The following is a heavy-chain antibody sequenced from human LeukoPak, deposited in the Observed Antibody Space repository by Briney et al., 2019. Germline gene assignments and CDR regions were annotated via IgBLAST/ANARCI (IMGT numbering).Heavy chain of an antibody. V-gene: IGHV5-51*01. CDR3: ARLGGSNGYDFWSGYHYGEFDY. J-gene: IGHJ4*02. CDR1: GYTFTNYW. Sequence: GESLKISCKGSGYTFTNYWIGWVRQMPGKVLEWMGIIYPGDSDTRYSPSFQGQVTISADKSISTAYLQWSSLKASDTAMYYCARLGGSNGYDFWSGYHYGEFDYWGQGTLVTVSS. D-gene: IGHD3-3*01. CDR2: IYPGDSDT.